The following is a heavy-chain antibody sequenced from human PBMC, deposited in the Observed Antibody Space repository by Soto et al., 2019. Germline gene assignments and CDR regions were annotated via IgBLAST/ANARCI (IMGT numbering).Heavy chain of an antibody. D-gene: IGHD6-19*01. Sequence: QVHLVESGGGVVQPGRSLRLSCAASGFTFNTYGMHWVRQAPAKGLEWVAAISYDGGNKYSADSVKGRFTISRDNSKNTLYLQMNSLTTEDTAISYCARAHSSGWYNFDYWGQGTLVTVSS. CDR1: GFTFNTYG. J-gene: IGHJ4*02. CDR3: ARAHSSGWYNFDY. CDR2: ISYDGGNK. V-gene: IGHV3-30*03.